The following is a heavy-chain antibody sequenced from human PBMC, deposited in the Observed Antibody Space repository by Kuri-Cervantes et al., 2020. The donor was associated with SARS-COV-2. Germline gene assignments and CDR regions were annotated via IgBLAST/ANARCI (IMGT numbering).Heavy chain of an antibody. Sequence: ASVKVSCKASGYTFTSYAMNWVRQAPGQGLEWMGWINTNTGNPTYAQGFTGRFVFSLDTSVSTAYLQISSLKAEDTAVYYCAFSGYYYYYYGMDVWGQGTTVTVSS. CDR3: AFSGYYYYYYGMDV. CDR2: INTNTGNP. V-gene: IGHV7-4-1*02. CDR1: GYTFTSYA. J-gene: IGHJ6*02. D-gene: IGHD3-22*01.